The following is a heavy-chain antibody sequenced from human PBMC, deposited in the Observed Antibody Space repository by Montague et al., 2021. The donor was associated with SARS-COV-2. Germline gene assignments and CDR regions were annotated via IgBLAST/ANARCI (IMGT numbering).Heavy chain of an antibody. CDR2: INSDGSST. J-gene: IGHJ5*02. D-gene: IGHD4-17*01. CDR1: GFTFSSYW. V-gene: IGHV3-74*01. CDR3: ARDAFHDYGDVWFDP. Sequence: SLRLSCAASGFTFSSYWMHWVRQAPGKGLVWVSRINSDGSSTSYADSVKGRSTISRDNAKNTLYLQMNSLRAEDTAVYYCARDAFHDYGDVWFDPWGQGTLVTVSS.